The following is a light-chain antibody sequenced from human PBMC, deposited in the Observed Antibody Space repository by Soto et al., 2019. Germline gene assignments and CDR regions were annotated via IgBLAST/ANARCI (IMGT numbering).Light chain of an antibody. CDR3: VLYVGSGIWV. Sequence: QTVVTQEPSFSVSPGGTVTLTFGLSSGSVSTSHFPNWYQLTPGQPPRTLIYGTKTRSSGVPDRFSGSILGIRAALTITGAQADDESDYYCVLYVGSGIWVFGGGTKLTVL. V-gene: IGLV8-61*01. CDR2: GTK. J-gene: IGLJ3*02. CDR1: SGSVSTSHF.